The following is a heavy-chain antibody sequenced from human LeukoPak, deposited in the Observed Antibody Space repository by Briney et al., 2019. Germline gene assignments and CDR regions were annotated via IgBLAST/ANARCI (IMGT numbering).Heavy chain of an antibody. J-gene: IGHJ6*03. D-gene: IGHD6-6*01. CDR3: SKGPRSSPLFYYMDV. CDR2: ISYEGTNK. CDR1: GFTFEDYG. V-gene: IGHV3-30*18. Sequence: GSLRLSCAASGFTFEDYGVHWVRQAPGKGLEWVAVISYEGTNKYYADSVKGRFTISRDNSKNTLYLQMNSLRVEDTAVYYCSKGPRSSPLFYYMDVWGNGTTVIVS.